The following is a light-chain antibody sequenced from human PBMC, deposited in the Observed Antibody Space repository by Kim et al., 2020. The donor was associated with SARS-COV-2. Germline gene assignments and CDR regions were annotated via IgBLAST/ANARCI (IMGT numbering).Light chain of an antibody. CDR1: QSVSSSY. V-gene: IGKV3-20*01. Sequence: EIALTQSPGTLSLSPGERVTLSCRASQSVSSSYLAWYQQKPGQAPRLLIYGASSRATGIPDRFSGSGSGTDFTLTISRLEPEDFAVYYCQQYDTAPRTFGGGTKVDIK. J-gene: IGKJ4*01. CDR2: GAS. CDR3: QQYDTAPRT.